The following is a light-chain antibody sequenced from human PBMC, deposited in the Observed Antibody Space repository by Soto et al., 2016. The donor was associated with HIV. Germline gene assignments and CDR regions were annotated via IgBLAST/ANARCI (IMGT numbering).Light chain of an antibody. Sequence: IQMTQSPSSLSPSVGDRVTITCRASQSISTYLNWYQQKPGKAPNLLIYGASTLQSGVPSRFSGSGSGTDFTLTISSLQPEDFATYYCQQSYSTPYTFGLGDQAGGSN. CDR3: QQSYSTPYT. CDR1: QSISTY. J-gene: IGKJ2*01. V-gene: IGKV1-39*01. CDR2: GAS.